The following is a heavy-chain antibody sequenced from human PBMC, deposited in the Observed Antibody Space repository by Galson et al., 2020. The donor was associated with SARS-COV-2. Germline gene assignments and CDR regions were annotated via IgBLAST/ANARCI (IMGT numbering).Heavy chain of an antibody. D-gene: IGHD6-13*01. V-gene: IGHV1-69*13. J-gene: IGHJ5*02. CDR3: AREMQQLAPENPYGWFDP. CDR2: IIPIFGTA. Sequence: SVKVSCKASGGTFSSYAISWVRQAPGQELEWMGGIIPIFGTANYAQKFQGRVTITADESTSTAYMELSSLRSEDTAVYYCAREMQQLAPENPYGWFDPWGQGTLVTVSS. CDR1: GGTFSSYA.